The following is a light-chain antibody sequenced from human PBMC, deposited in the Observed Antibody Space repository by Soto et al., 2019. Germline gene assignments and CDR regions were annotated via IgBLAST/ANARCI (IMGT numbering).Light chain of an antibody. V-gene: IGLV2-14*01. J-gene: IGLJ3*02. CDR3: SSNTISSTWV. CDR1: SSDVGGYNY. CDR2: EVS. Sequence: QSALTQPASVSGSPGQSITISCTGTSSDVGGYNYVSWYQQHPGKAPKLMIYEVSDRPSGVSNRFSGSKSGNTASLTISGLQAEAEVDYYGSSNTISSTWVFGGGTKLTVL.